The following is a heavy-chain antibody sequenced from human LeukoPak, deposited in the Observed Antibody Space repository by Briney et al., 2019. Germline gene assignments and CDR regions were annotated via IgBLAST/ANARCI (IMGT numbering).Heavy chain of an antibody. CDR3: ARSGGGMDDY. CDR1: GLTFSSYR. J-gene: IGHJ4*02. V-gene: IGHV3-21*01. CDR2: TSSSGNYI. Sequence: GGSLRLSCAASGLTFSSYRMNWVRQAPGKGLEWVSSTSSSGNYIYYADSVKGRFTISRDNAKNSLYLQMNSLRAEDTAVYYCARSGGGMDDYWGQGTLVTVSS. D-gene: IGHD3-16*01.